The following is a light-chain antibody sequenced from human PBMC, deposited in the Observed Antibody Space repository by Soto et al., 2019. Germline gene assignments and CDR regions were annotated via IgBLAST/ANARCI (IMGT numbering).Light chain of an antibody. Sequence: IELTQSPASLSASVGDRVTITCRASQGISSYLAWYQQKPGKAPTLLIYAASTLATGVPARFSGSGSGTDFTLTISSLQPEDFATYYCQQLSSYPRTFGQGTRLEIK. CDR1: QGISSY. V-gene: IGKV1-9*01. CDR2: AAS. CDR3: QQLSSYPRT. J-gene: IGKJ5*01.